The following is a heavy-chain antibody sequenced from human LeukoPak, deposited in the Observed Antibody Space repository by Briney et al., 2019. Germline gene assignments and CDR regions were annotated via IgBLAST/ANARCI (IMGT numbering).Heavy chain of an antibody. J-gene: IGHJ4*02. D-gene: IGHD3-3*01. CDR1: GGTFSSYA. CDR3: ARGGHYDFWSGYLFDY. CDR2: IIPIFGTA. Sequence: GASVKVSCKASGGTFSSYAISWVRQAPGQGLGWMGGIIPIFGTANYAQKFQGRVTITADESTSTAYMELSSLRSEDTAVYYCARGGHYDFWSGYLFDYWGQGTLVTVSS. V-gene: IGHV1-69*01.